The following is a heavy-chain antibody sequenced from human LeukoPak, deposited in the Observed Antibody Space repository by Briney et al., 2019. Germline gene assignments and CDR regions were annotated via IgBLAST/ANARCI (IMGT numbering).Heavy chain of an antibody. J-gene: IGHJ4*02. Sequence: SSETLSLTCTVSGVSISNHYSSWIRQPPGKGLEWIGYIYYTGNTNYNPSLKSRVTISEDTSKNQVSLELSSVTAADTAVYYCVRHSRVVACDYWGQGNLVTVSS. CDR3: VRHSRVVACDY. D-gene: IGHD2-15*01. V-gene: IGHV4-59*08. CDR1: GVSISNHY. CDR2: IYYTGNT.